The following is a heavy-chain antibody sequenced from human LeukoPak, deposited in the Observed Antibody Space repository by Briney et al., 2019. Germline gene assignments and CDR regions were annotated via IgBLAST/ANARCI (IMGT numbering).Heavy chain of an antibody. J-gene: IGHJ4*02. CDR1: GFTFSSYG. V-gene: IGHV3-23*01. CDR3: AKAYGSGNYYLAY. Sequence: PGRSLRLSCAASGFTFSSYGMHWVRQAPGKGLEWVSAISGSGGSTYYADSVKGRFTISGDNSKNTLYLQMNSLRAEDTAVYYCAKAYGSGNYYLAYWGQGTLVTVSS. CDR2: ISGSGGST. D-gene: IGHD3-10*01.